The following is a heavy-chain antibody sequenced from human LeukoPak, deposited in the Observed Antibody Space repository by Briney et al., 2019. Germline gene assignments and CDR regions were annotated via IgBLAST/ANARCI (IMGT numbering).Heavy chain of an antibody. J-gene: IGHJ4*02. V-gene: IGHV3-64D*09. CDR1: GFTVSTYE. CDR2: ISSNGINT. CDR3: VKDHDRNWNDKGYFDY. D-gene: IGHD1-1*01. Sequence: PGGSLRLSCAATGFTVSTYEMNWVRQAPGKGLEYVSAISSNGINTYYADSVKGRFTISRDNSKNTLDLQMSSLRAEDTAVYYCVKDHDRNWNDKGYFDYWGQGTLVTVSS.